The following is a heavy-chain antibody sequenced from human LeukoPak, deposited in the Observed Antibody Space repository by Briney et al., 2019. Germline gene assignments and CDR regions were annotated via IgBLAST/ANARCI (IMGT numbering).Heavy chain of an antibody. J-gene: IGHJ4*02. V-gene: IGHV3-23*01. CDR3: AKGDPPTYYDILTGQDY. CDR1: GFTFSSYA. CDR2: ISAGGGST. D-gene: IGHD3-9*01. Sequence: GGSLRLSCAASGFTFSSYAMRWVRQAPGEGLEWVAGISAGGGSTYYADSVKGRFTISRDNSKNMLYLQLNSLRAEDTAVYYWAKGDPPTYYDILTGQDYWGQGTLVTVSS.